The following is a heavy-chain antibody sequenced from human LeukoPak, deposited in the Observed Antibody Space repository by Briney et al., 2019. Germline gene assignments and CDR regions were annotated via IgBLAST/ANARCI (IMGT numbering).Heavy chain of an antibody. CDR2: IYHSGST. D-gene: IGHD6-13*01. CDR3: ARVVGLTGYSSSWYSGYYYYMDV. V-gene: IGHV4-4*02. Sequence: SGTLSLTCAVSGGSISSSNWWSWVRQPPGKGLEWIGEIYHSGSTNYDPSLKSRVTISVDKSKNQFSLKLSSVTAADTAVYYCARVVGLTGYSSSWYSGYYYYMDVWGKGTTVTVSS. J-gene: IGHJ6*03. CDR1: GGSISSSNW.